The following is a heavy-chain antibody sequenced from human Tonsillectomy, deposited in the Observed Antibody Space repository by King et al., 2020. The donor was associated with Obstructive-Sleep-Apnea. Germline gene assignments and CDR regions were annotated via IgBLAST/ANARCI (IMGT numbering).Heavy chain of an antibody. CDR2: MSSDRSTT. Sequence: VQLVESGGGLIQPGGSLRLSCAASGFTFRTQSMTWVRQAPGKGLERVSYMSSDRSTTSYADSVNGRFTISIDNAKNSLYLQMNSLRAADTAVYYCARLVDDYGDYVNRYFDLWGRGTLVTVSS. V-gene: IGHV3-48*01. CDR3: ARLVDDYGDYVNRYFDL. CDR1: GFTFRTQS. J-gene: IGHJ2*01. D-gene: IGHD4-17*01.